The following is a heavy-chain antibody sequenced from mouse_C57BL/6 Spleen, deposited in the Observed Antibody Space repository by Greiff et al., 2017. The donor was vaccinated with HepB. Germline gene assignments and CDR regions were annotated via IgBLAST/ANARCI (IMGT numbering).Heavy chain of an antibody. J-gene: IGHJ4*01. CDR1: GYTFTSYW. D-gene: IGHD2-1*01. Sequence: QVQLQQPGAELVKPGASVKLSCKASGYTFTSYWMQWVKQRPGQGLEWIGEIDPSDSYTNYNQKFKGKATLTVDTSSSTAYMQLSSLTSEDSAVYYCARWDGNYLYYAMDYWGQGTSVTVSS. V-gene: IGHV1-50*01. CDR3: ARWDGNYLYYAMDY. CDR2: IDPSDSYT.